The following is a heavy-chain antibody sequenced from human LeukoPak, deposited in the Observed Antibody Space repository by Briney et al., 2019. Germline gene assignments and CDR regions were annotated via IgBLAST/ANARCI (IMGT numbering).Heavy chain of an antibody. J-gene: IGHJ4*02. D-gene: IGHD6-19*01. CDR1: GFTVSNNY. CDR3: ASWPVGWYGEDS. CDR2: IYGGDRS. Sequence: PGGSLRLSCAASGFTVSNNYMSWVRRAPGKGLEWVSVIYGGDRSYYADSVKGRFTISRDTPKNTLYLQMNSLRVEDTAVYYCASWPVGWYGEDSWGQGTLVTVSS. V-gene: IGHV3-53*01.